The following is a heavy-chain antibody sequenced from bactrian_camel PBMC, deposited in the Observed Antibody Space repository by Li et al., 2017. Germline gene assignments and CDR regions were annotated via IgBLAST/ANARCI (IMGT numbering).Heavy chain of an antibody. CDR1: GYITSRYC. CDR2: INVGIATT. V-gene: IGHV3S35*01. D-gene: IGHD5*01. J-gene: IGHJ4*01. Sequence: VQLVESGGGSVQAGRSLILSCAASGYITSRYCIGWFRQAPGKGLEWVSSINVGIATTYYGDPVKGRFTISRDNAKKTLYLEMNNLAPEDTGVYYSAAGVLYTCDPGNAAWGSNLRYKGQGTQVTVS.